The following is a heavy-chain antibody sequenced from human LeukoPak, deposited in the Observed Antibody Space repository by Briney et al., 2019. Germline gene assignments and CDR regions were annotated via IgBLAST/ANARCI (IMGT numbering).Heavy chain of an antibody. D-gene: IGHD1-1*01. V-gene: IGHV3-21*01. J-gene: IGHJ3*02. Sequence: GGSLRLSCAAAGFTFTSYSMNWVRQAPGKGLEWVSSISSSSSYIYYADSVKGRFTISRDNAKNSLYLQMNSLRAEDTAVYYCARVRNDHAFDIWGQGTMVTVSS. CDR3: ARVRNDHAFDI. CDR1: GFTFTSYS. CDR2: ISSSSSYI.